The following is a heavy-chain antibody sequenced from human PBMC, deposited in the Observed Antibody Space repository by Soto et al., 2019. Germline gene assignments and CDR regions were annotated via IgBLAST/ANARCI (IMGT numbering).Heavy chain of an antibody. Sequence: PGESLKISCKGSGYSFTSYWISWVRQMPGKGLEWMGRIDPSDSYTNYSPSFQGHVTISADKSISTAYLQWSSLKASDTAMYYCESLFKGTHSSVYPPVWGQGTTVTVSS. V-gene: IGHV5-10-1*01. J-gene: IGHJ6*02. D-gene: IGHD2-2*02. CDR1: GYSFTSYW. CDR2: IDPSDSYT. CDR3: ESLFKGTHSSVYPPV.